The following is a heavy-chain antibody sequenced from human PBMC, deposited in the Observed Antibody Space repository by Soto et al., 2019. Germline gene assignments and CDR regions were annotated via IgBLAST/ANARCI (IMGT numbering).Heavy chain of an antibody. J-gene: IGHJ5*02. V-gene: IGHV3-15*01. Sequence: EVQLVESGGGLVKPGGSLRLSCAASGFTFSNGWMSWVRQAPGKGLEWVGRIKSKVAGGTTDYSAPVNGRFTISRDDSQATMCLHMTSLRTAETAIYYRTADSTQTCCHGGPCYSVPTKTRGSWGQGALVTVSS. D-gene: IGHD2-21*02. CDR1: GFTFSNGW. CDR3: TADSTQTCCHGGPCYSVPTKTRGS. CDR2: IKSKVAGGTT.